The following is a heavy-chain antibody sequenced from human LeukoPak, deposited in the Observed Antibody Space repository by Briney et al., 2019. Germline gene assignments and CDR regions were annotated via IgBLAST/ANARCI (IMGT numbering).Heavy chain of an antibody. CDR3: ARFVENYYGMDV. D-gene: IGHD5-24*01. CDR1: GFTFSNYA. CDR2: ISYDGSNK. Sequence: GGSLRLSCAASGFTFSNYAMHWVRQAPGKGLEWVAVISYDGSNKYYADSVKGRFTIPRDNSKNTLYLQMNSLRAEDTAVYYCARFVENYYGMDVWGQGTMVTVS. V-gene: IGHV3-30-3*01. J-gene: IGHJ6*02.